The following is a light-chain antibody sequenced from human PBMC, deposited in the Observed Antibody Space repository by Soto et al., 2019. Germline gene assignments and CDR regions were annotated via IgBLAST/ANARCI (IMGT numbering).Light chain of an antibody. V-gene: IGLV1-47*01. CDR3: AAWDDSLSVYVV. CDR1: SSNIGSNY. J-gene: IGLJ2*01. Sequence: QSVLTQPPSASGTPGQRVTISCSGSSSNIGSNYVYWYQQLPGTAPKLLIYRNNHRPSGVPDRFSGSKSGTSASLAISGLRSEDEADYYCAAWDDSLSVYVVFGGGTKVTVL. CDR2: RNN.